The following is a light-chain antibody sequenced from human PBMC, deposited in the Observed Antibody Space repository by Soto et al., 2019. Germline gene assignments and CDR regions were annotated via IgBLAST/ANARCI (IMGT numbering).Light chain of an antibody. CDR2: GTS. CDR1: QSVSIS. CDR3: QQYASATRT. V-gene: IGKV3-20*01. Sequence: ELLVTDSRATLSLSPGERATPYCSASQSVSISLAWCQQKPGQAPRLLMSGTSSMATGSPDRLSGSGSGTDFTLTINGLEPEDCAVYYCQQYASATRTFGGGTKVDIK. J-gene: IGKJ4*02.